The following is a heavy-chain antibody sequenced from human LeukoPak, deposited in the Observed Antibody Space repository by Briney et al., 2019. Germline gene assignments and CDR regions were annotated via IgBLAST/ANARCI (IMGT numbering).Heavy chain of an antibody. V-gene: IGHV1-2*02. Sequence: RASVKVSCKASGYTFTGYYMHWVRQAPGQGLEWMGWINPNSGGTNYAQKFQGRVTMTRDTSISTAYMELSRLRSDDTAVYYCAREYPKKYSYGGNGNYWGQGTLVTVSS. J-gene: IGHJ4*02. CDR3: AREYPKKYSYGGNGNY. D-gene: IGHD4-23*01. CDR2: INPNSGGT. CDR1: GYTFTGYY.